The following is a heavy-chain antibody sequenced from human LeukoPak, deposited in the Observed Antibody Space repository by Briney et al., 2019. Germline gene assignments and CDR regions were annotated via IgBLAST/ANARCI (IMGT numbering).Heavy chain of an antibody. CDR3: ARVGTPQTGLFAFDI. CDR1: GFTFSTYS. Sequence: PGGSLRLSCAASGFTFSTYSMNWVRQAPGKGLEWVSSISSGSSYIYYADSVKGRFTISRDNAKNSLHLQMNSLRAGDTAVYYCARVGTPQTGLFAFDIWGQGTMVTVSS. CDR2: ISSGSSYI. V-gene: IGHV3-21*01. J-gene: IGHJ3*02. D-gene: IGHD3-10*01.